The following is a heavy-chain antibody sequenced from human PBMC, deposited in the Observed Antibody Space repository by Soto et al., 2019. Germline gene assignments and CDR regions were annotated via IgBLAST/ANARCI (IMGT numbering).Heavy chain of an antibody. Sequence: QVQLQESGQGLVEPSETLSLICTVSGASIRNYYWSWIRQPPGKGLEWIGYMYYSGSTSYTPSLKSRVTTSVDTSKNQFSPKLSSVTAADTAVYYCARTKVAEGDYFYYMDVWGKGTAVTVSS. CDR2: MYYSGST. CDR3: ARTKVAEGDYFYYMDV. D-gene: IGHD2-15*01. J-gene: IGHJ6*03. CDR1: GASIRNYY. V-gene: IGHV4-59*08.